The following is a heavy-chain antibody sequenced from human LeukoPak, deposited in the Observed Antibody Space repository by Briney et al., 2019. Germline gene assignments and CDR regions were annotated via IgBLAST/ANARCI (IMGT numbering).Heavy chain of an antibody. CDR2: IKQDGSEK. CDR1: GFTFSSRDW. Sequence: GGSLRLSCVASGFTFSSRDWMTWVRQAPGKGLEWVANIKQDGSEKNYVDSVKGRFTISRDNAKNSVDLQMNSLRVEDTAVYYCARVGLSSSWYLADVWGKGTTVTISS. J-gene: IGHJ6*04. V-gene: IGHV3-7*01. CDR3: ARVGLSSSWYLADV. D-gene: IGHD6-13*01.